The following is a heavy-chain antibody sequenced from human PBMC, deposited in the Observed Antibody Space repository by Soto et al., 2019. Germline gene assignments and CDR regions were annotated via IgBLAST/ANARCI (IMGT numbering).Heavy chain of an antibody. CDR3: AKDLKVSGGFHGSLNYYYGMDV. D-gene: IGHD3-10*01. CDR2: ISYDGNVK. Sequence: SLRLSCAASGFSFSNHGMQWVRQAPGKGLEWVAVISYDGNVKYYTDSVKGRFTISRDNSQGTLFLQMDSLRPEDAAVYYCAKDLKVSGGFHGSLNYYYGMDVWGQGTTVTVSS. J-gene: IGHJ6*02. CDR1: GFSFSNHG. V-gene: IGHV3-30*18.